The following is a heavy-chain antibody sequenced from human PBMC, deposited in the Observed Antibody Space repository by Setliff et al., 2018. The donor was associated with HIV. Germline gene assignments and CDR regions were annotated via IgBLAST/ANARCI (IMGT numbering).Heavy chain of an antibody. CDR1: GGSFRNYA. D-gene: IGHD6-19*01. Sequence: SVKVSCKASGGSFRNYAINWVRQAPGQGLEWMGGIIPLLGTPNCAHKFQGRVTITADKYSSTVYMELSSLRSEDSAVFYCARDRSGIAVAAPDAFDVWGQGTMVTVSS. CDR3: ARDRSGIAVAAPDAFDV. V-gene: IGHV1-69*06. CDR2: IIPLLGTP. J-gene: IGHJ3*01.